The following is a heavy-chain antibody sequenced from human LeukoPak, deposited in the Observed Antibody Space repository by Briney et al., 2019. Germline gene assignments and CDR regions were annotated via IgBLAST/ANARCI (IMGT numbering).Heavy chain of an antibody. CDR2: INPNSGGT. CDR1: GYTFTGYY. D-gene: IGHD6-19*01. CDR3: ARDALTGYSSGWLDY. V-gene: IGHV1-2*02. Sequence: GASVTVSCKASGYTFTGYYMHWVRQAPGQGLEWMGWINPNSGGTNYAQKFQGRVTMTRDTSISTAYMELSRLRSDDTAVYYCARDALTGYSSGWLDYWGQGTLVTVSS. J-gene: IGHJ4*02.